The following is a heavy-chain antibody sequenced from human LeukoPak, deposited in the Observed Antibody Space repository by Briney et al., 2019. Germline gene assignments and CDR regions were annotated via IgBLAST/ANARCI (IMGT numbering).Heavy chain of an antibody. J-gene: IGHJ4*02. Sequence: PGGSLRLSCAASGFTFSSYGMHWVRQAPGKGLEWVAFIRYDGSNKYYADSVKGRFTISRDNSKNTLYLQMNSLRAEDTAVYYCAKVMASGYSYGFDYWGQGTLVTVSS. CDR2: IRYDGSNK. V-gene: IGHV3-30*02. D-gene: IGHD5-18*01. CDR3: AKVMASGYSYGFDY. CDR1: GFTFSSYG.